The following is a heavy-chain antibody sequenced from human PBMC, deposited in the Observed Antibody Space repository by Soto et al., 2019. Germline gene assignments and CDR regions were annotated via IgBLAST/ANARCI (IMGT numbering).Heavy chain of an antibody. CDR1: GYSFTIYW. V-gene: IGHV5-51*01. J-gene: IGHJ6*02. CDR3: ARHQRWFGELFYYYGMDV. D-gene: IGHD3-10*01. Sequence: GESLKISCKGSGYSFTIYWIGWVRQMPGKGLEWMGIIYPGDSDTRYSPSFQGQVTISADKSISTAYLQRSSLKASDTAMYYCARHQRWFGELFYYYGMDVWGQGTTVTVSS. CDR2: IYPGDSDT.